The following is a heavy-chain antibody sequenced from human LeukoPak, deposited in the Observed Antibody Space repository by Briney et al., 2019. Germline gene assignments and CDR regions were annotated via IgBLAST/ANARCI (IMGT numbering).Heavy chain of an antibody. Sequence: SQTLSLTCDLSGDSVSSNSAAWNWIRQSPSRGLEWLGRTYYRSKWYNDYAVSVKSRISINPDTTKNQFSLQLNSVIPEDTAVYYCARDQDRTVRGVTMYHYGMDVWGQGTTVTVSS. CDR2: TYYRSKWYN. CDR3: ARDQDRTVRGVTMYHYGMDV. D-gene: IGHD3-10*01. V-gene: IGHV6-1*01. J-gene: IGHJ6*02. CDR1: GDSVSSNSAA.